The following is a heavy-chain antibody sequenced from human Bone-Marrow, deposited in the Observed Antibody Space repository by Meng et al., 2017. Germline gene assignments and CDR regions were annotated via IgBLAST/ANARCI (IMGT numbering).Heavy chain of an antibody. D-gene: IGHD6-13*01. Sequence: QLMRVQARVRVKKPGASVKVACKAPGYTFTGYYMHWGRQAPGQGLEWMGRINPNSGGTNYAQKFQGRVTMTRDTSISTAYMELSRLRSDDTAVYYCARQYSSRGEDYWGQGTLVTVSS. CDR1: GYTFTGYY. V-gene: IGHV1-2*06. CDR2: INPNSGGT. CDR3: ARQYSSRGEDY. J-gene: IGHJ4*02.